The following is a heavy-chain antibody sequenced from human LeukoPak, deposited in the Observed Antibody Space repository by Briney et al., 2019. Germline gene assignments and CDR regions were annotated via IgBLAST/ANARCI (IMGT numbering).Heavy chain of an antibody. D-gene: IGHD1-1*01. CDR3: ARLLWHDVDY. CDR1: GFTFSGHW. Sequence: GGCLRLSCVASGFTFSGHWMHWVRRAPGKGPEWVSRINTDGSGISYAGSVKGRFTISRNNAKNTLYLQMNRPRAEDTAVYYCARLLWHDVDYWGRGTLVTVSS. J-gene: IGHJ4*02. CDR2: INTDGSGI. V-gene: IGHV3-74*01.